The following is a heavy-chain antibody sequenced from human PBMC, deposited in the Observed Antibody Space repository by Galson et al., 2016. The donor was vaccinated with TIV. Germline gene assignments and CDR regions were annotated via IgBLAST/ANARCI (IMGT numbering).Heavy chain of an antibody. CDR3: ARDAVSSSGGLDS. CDR1: GYSLEAYG. CDR2: ISGYSGKT. J-gene: IGHJ4*02. V-gene: IGHV1-18*01. D-gene: IGHD3-16*01. Sequence: SCKASGYSLEAYGVSWLRQAPGQGPEWMGWISGYSGKTNYAQKFQGRAIMTMDKSTNTAYVELRSLRFDDTAVYHCARDAVSSSGGLDSWGQGTLIIVSS.